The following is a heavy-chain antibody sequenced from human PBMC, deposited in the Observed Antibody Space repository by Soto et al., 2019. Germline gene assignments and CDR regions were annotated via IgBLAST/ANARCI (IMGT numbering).Heavy chain of an antibody. J-gene: IGHJ6*03. CDR2: IYSGGST. D-gene: IGHD6-6*01. CDR3: ARVGIEYSSSSYYYYYMDV. CDR1: GFTVSSNY. V-gene: IGHV3-53*01. Sequence: GGSLRLSCAASGFTVSSNYMSWVRQAPGKGLEWVSVIYSGGSTYYADSVKGRFPISRDNSKNTLYLQMNSLRAEDTAVYYCARVGIEYSSSSYYYYYMDVWGKGTTVTVSS.